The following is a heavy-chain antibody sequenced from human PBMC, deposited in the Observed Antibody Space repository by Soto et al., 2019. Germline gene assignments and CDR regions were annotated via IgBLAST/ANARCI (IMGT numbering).Heavy chain of an antibody. CDR1: GYTFTSYA. Sequence: EASVKVSCKASGYTFTSYAMHWVRQAPGQRLEWMGWINAGNGNTKYSQKFQGRVTITRDTSASTAYMELSSLRSEDTAVYYCARDDGQWLVNTLVYWGQGTLVTVSS. V-gene: IGHV1-3*01. CDR3: ARDDGQWLVNTLVY. D-gene: IGHD6-19*01. CDR2: INAGNGNT. J-gene: IGHJ4*02.